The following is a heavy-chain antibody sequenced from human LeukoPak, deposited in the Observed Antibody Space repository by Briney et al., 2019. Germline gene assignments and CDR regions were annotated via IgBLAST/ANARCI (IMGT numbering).Heavy chain of an antibody. CDR3: AKDPNYDSSGYYYGQAAPCFDY. V-gene: IGHV3-9*01. D-gene: IGHD3-22*01. CDR2: ISWNSGSI. J-gene: IGHJ4*02. Sequence: GGSLRLSCAASGFTFDDYAMHWVRQAPGKGLEWVSGISWNSGSIGYADSVKGRFTISRDNAKNSLYLHMNSLRAEDTALYYCAKDPNYDSSGYYYGQAAPCFDYWGQGTLVTVSS. CDR1: GFTFDDYA.